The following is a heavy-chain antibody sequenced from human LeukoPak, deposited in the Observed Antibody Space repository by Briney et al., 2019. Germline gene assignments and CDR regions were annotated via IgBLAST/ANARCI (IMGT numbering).Heavy chain of an antibody. Sequence: ASVKVSCKASGYTFTGYYMHWVRQAPGQGLEWMGWINPNSGGTNYAQKFQGRVTMTRDTSISTAYMELSRLRSDDTAVYYCARVALDSYYDSSGSDDWGQGTLVTVSS. J-gene: IGHJ4*02. V-gene: IGHV1-2*02. CDR3: ARVALDSYYDSSGSDD. CDR1: GYTFTGYY. CDR2: INPNSGGT. D-gene: IGHD3-22*01.